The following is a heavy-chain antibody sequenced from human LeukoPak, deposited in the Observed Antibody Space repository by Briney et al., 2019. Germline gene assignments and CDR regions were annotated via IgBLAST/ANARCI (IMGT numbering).Heavy chain of an antibody. CDR3: ARASGITGTKGPFDP. CDR1: GGSISSNNW. J-gene: IGHJ5*02. D-gene: IGHD1-7*01. CDR2: IYHDGST. Sequence: SETLSLTCAVSGGSISSNNWWIWVRQSPEKGLEWIGEIYHDGSTNYNPSLKSRVTISMDKSKNQFSLKLSSVTAADTAVYYCARASGITGTKGPFDPWGQGTRVTVSS. V-gene: IGHV4-4*02.